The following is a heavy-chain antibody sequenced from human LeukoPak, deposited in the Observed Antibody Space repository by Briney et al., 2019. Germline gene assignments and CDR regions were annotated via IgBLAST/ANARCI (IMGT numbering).Heavy chain of an antibody. D-gene: IGHD3-10*01. Sequence: GGSLKLSCAASGFTFSGSAMHWVRQASGKGLEWVGRIRSKANSYATAYAASVKGRFTISRDDSKNTAYPQMNSLKTEDTAVYYCTTRSGSYYSRYYGMDVWGKGTTVTVSS. CDR3: TTRSGSYYSRYYGMDV. CDR2: IRSKANSYAT. J-gene: IGHJ6*04. CDR1: GFTFSGSA. V-gene: IGHV3-73*01.